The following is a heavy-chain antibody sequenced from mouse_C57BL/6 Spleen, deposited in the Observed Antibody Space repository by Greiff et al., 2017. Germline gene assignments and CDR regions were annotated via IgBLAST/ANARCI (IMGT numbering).Heavy chain of an antibody. J-gene: IGHJ1*03. V-gene: IGHV1-54*01. CDR2: INPGSGGT. D-gene: IGHD4-1*01. Sequence: QVQLKQSGAELVRPGTSVKVSCKASGYAFTNYLIEWVKQRPGQGLEWIGVINPGSGGTNYNVKFKGKETLTADKSSSTAYMQLSSLTSEDSAVYFCARNWDGWYFDVWGTGTTVTVSS. CDR3: ARNWDGWYFDV. CDR1: GYAFTNYL.